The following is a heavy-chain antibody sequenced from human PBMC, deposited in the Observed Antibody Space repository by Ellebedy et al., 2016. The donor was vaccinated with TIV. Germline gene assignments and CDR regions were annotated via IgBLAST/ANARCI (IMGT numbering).Heavy chain of an antibody. Sequence: GGSLRLSCAASGLIVRDNYMSWIREAPGKGLEWVSVTYSDGRTYFADSLKGRVSISRDNSKNTLYLEMNSLRADDTAVYYCARVLGRSSGYGMGVWGQGTTVTVSS. CDR3: ARVLGRSSGYGMGV. J-gene: IGHJ6*02. CDR1: GLIVRDNY. D-gene: IGHD6-6*01. CDR2: TYSDGRT. V-gene: IGHV3-53*01.